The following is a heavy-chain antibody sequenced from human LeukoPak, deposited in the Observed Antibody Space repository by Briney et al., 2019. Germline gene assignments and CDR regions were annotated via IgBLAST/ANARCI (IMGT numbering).Heavy chain of an antibody. D-gene: IGHD3-22*01. CDR1: GGSFSGYY. V-gene: IGHV4-34*01. Sequence: KASETLSLTCAVYGGSFSGYYWSWIRQPPGKGLEWIGEINHSGSTNYNPSLKSRVTISVDTSKNQFSLKLSSVTAADTAVYYCARESIDYYDSSGYYGYYYYYYMDVWGKGTTVTISS. CDR2: INHSGST. J-gene: IGHJ6*03. CDR3: ARESIDYYDSSGYYGYYYYYYMDV.